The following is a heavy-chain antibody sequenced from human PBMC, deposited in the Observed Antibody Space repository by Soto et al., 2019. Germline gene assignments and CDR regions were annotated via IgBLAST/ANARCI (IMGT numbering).Heavy chain of an antibody. J-gene: IGHJ4*02. CDR1: GGSISSGDYY. V-gene: IGHV4-30-4*01. Sequence: LSETLSLTCTVSGGSISSGDYYWSWIRQPPGKGLEWIGYIYYSGSTYYNPSLKSRVTISVDTSKNQFSLKLSSVTAADTAVYYCARGWDPHYDSSGFFDYWGQGTLVTVSS. CDR2: IYYSGST. CDR3: ARGWDPHYDSSGFFDY. D-gene: IGHD3-22*01.